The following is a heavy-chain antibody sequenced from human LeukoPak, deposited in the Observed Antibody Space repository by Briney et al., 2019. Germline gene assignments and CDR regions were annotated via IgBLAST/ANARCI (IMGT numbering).Heavy chain of an antibody. D-gene: IGHD6-19*01. CDR2: IYWDDDK. V-gene: IGHV2-5*02. CDR1: GFSLSTSGVG. CDR3: AHTEIAVAGAPFDC. Sequence: SGPTLVNPTQTLTLTCTFSGFSLSTSGVGVGWIRQPPGKALEWLALIYWDDDKRYIPSLKSRLTITKDTSKNQVVLTMTNMDPVDTATYYCAHTEIAVAGAPFDCWGQGTLVTVSS. J-gene: IGHJ4*02.